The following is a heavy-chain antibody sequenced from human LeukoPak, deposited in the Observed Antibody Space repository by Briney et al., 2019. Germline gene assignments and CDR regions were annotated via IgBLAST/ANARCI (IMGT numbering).Heavy chain of an antibody. V-gene: IGHV3-23*01. CDR2: ISGSGGST. Sequence: GGSLRLSCAASGFTFSSYAMSWVRQAPGKGLEWVSAISGSGGSTYYADSVKGRFTISRDNSKNTLYLQMNSLRAEDTAVYYCAKVYWGPGRGTYYDFWSGYYLSDAFDIRGQGTMVTVSS. CDR1: GFTFSSYA. CDR3: AKVYWGPGRGTYYDFWSGYYLSDAFDI. D-gene: IGHD3-3*01. J-gene: IGHJ3*02.